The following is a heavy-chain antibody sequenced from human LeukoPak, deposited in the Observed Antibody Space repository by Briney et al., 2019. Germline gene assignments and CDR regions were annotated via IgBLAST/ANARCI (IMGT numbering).Heavy chain of an antibody. CDR1: GYTFTSYG. V-gene: IGHV1-18*01. D-gene: IGHD6-19*01. CDR2: ISAYNGNT. J-gene: IGHJ5*02. CDR3: ARDHPLIAVADNDSYNWFDP. Sequence: HGASVKVSCKASGYTFTSYGISWVRQAPGQGLEWMGWISAYNGNTNYAQKLQGRVTMTTDTSTSTAYMELRSLRSDDTAVYYCARDHPLIAVADNDSYNWFDPWGQGTLVTVSS.